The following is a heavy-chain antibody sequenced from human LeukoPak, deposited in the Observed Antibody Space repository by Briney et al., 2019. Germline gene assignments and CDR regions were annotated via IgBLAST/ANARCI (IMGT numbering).Heavy chain of an antibody. V-gene: IGHV4-59*01. CDR3: AKYGHGYNLGSFAI. Sequence: AETLSVACTVSGGSISSVYWSWIRQPPGRGLEWIGFVHYTGGANYNPSLESRVTISLDTSKNQFSLRLRSVTAADTALYYCAKYGHGYNLGSFAIWGQGTMVSVSS. J-gene: IGHJ3*02. CDR2: VHYTGGA. D-gene: IGHD5-24*01. CDR1: GGSISSVY.